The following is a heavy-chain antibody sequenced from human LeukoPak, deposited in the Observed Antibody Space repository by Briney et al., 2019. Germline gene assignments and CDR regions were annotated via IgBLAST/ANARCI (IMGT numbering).Heavy chain of an antibody. J-gene: IGHJ4*02. Sequence: PGGSLRLSCAASGFTFSSYAMSWVRQAPGKGLEWVSAISGSGGSTCYADSVKGRFTISRDNSKNTLYLQMNSLRAEDTAVYYCAKVPFLTTLWSFDYWGQGTLVTVSS. CDR2: ISGSGGST. V-gene: IGHV3-23*01. CDR3: AKVPFLTTLWSFDY. CDR1: GFTFSSYA. D-gene: IGHD3-10*02.